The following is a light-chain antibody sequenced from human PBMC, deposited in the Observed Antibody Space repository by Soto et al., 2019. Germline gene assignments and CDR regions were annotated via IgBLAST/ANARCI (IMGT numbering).Light chain of an antibody. V-gene: IGLV2-14*01. CDR1: GSDIGAYNY. CDR3: SSFTTSYFYV. Sequence: LTQPASVSGSPGQSITISCTGSGSDIGAYNYVSWYQQHPGKAPKLLIHGVTRRPSGVSSRFSASKSAYTASLTISGLQAEDEANYYCSSFTTSYFYVF. CDR2: GVT. J-gene: IGLJ1*01.